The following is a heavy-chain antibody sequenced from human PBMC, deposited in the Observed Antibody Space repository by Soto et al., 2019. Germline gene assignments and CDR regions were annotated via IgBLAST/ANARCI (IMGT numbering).Heavy chain of an antibody. V-gene: IGHV4-34*01. Sequence: SETLSLTCAVYGGSFSRYHWSWIRQPPGKGLEWIGEMNDKGNINYNPSLKSPVTISLDTSKNQFSLKLTSVTAADTAVYYCARGGRRYSAYDYGYWGQGTPVTVSS. CDR3: ARGGRRYSAYDYGY. CDR2: MNDKGNI. J-gene: IGHJ4*02. D-gene: IGHD5-12*01. CDR1: GGSFSRYH.